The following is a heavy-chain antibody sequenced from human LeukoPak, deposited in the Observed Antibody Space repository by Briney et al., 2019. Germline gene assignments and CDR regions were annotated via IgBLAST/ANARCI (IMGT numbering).Heavy chain of an antibody. J-gene: IGHJ4*02. Sequence: VASVKVSCKASGYTFTNYEINWVRQATGQGLEWMGWMNPDSGDTAHAHKFQGRITMTRSTSITTAYMELSSLRSEDTAVYYCGRGLGTYDSSELTWPMISFWGQGTVVTVSS. D-gene: IGHD3-22*01. CDR1: GYTFTNYE. V-gene: IGHV1-8*01. CDR2: MNPDSGDT. CDR3: GRGLGTYDSSELTWPMISF.